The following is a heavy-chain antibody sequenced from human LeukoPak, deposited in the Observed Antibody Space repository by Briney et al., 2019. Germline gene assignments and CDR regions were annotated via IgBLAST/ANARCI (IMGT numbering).Heavy chain of an antibody. D-gene: IGHD3-22*01. Sequence: GGSLRLSCAASGFTFSDYYMSWIRQAPGKGLEWVSYISSSGSTIYYADSVKGRFTISRDNAKNSLYLQMNSLRAEDTAVYYCAGISDYYDSSGSDYWGQGTLVTVSS. V-gene: IGHV3-11*01. CDR2: ISSSGSTI. CDR3: AGISDYYDSSGSDY. J-gene: IGHJ4*02. CDR1: GFTFSDYY.